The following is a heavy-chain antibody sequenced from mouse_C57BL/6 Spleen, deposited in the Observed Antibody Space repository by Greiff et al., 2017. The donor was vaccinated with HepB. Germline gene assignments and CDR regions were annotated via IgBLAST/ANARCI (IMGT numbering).Heavy chain of an antibody. J-gene: IGHJ1*03. D-gene: IGHD1-1*01. CDR2: IYWDDDK. Sequence: QVTLKVSGPGILQSSQTLSLTCSFSGFSLSTSGMGVSWIRQPSGKGLEWLAHIYWDDDKRYNPSLKSRLTISKDTSRNQVFLKITSVDTADTATSYGARDYGSSYGWYFDVWGTGTTVTVSS. CDR3: ARDYGSSYGWYFDV. V-gene: IGHV8-12*01. CDR1: GFSLSTSGMG.